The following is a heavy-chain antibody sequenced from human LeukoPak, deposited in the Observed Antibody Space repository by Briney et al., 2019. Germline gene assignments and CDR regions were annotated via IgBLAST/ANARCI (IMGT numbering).Heavy chain of an antibody. D-gene: IGHD3-22*01. CDR1: GYTFTGYY. V-gene: IGHV1-2*02. Sequence: ASVKVSCKASGYTFTGYYMHWVRQAPGQGLEWMGWINPNSGGTNYAQKFQGRVTMTRDMSISTAYMELSRLRSDDTAVYYCARDYYDSSGYYSFDYWGQGTLVTVSS. J-gene: IGHJ4*02. CDR2: INPNSGGT. CDR3: ARDYYDSSGYYSFDY.